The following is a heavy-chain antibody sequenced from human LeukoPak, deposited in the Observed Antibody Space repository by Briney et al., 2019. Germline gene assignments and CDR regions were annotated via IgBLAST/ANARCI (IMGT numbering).Heavy chain of an antibody. V-gene: IGHV1-8*03. CDR2: TNPNTGNT. Sequence: ASVKVSCKASGYTFGTYDINWVRQATGQGLEWMGWTNPNTGNTGYAQKFQGRVTISSNSAITTAYLELSSLRSEDTAVYFCARVLGRGNSIHFDYWGQATLVTVPP. CDR3: ARVLGRGNSIHFDY. J-gene: IGHJ4*02. D-gene: IGHD4-23*01. CDR1: GYTFGTYD.